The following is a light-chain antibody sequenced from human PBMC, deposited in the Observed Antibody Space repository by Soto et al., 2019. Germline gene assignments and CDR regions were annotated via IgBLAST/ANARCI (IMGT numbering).Light chain of an antibody. CDR3: MQATQFPPIT. CDR1: QSLEHSDGNTY. Sequence: DIVLTQTPLSSPVTLGQPASISCRSSQSLEHSDGNTYLSWLHQRPGQPPRLLIYKMSNRFSGGPDRFSGSGAGTDFTLKISRVEAEDVGIYYCMQATQFPPITFGQGTRLEIK. CDR2: KMS. J-gene: IGKJ5*01. V-gene: IGKV2-24*01.